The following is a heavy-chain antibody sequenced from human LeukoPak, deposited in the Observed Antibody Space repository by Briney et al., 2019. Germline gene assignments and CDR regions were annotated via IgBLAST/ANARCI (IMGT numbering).Heavy chain of an antibody. D-gene: IGHD6-19*01. CDR3: ASGSSGWSLYYYSYMDV. J-gene: IGHJ6*03. Sequence: PGGSLRLSCAASGFTFGSYGRNWVRQAPGKGLEWVSSMSSSGSTLYYAASVKGRFTNSRDNAKNSLNLQMNSLKAEDTAVYYCASGSSGWSLYYYSYMDVWGKGTTVTISS. V-gene: IGHV3-48*04. CDR2: MSSSGSTL. CDR1: GFTFGSYG.